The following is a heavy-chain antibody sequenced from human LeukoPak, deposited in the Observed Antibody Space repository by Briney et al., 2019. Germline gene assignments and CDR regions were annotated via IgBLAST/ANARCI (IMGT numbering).Heavy chain of an antibody. CDR2: INWNSGSI. CDR3: ARDGGYCSRTDCHTFDY. J-gene: IGHJ4*02. Sequence: RPGGSLILYCITSGFIFDDFGMAWVRQRPGKGLEWVSNINWNSGSIGYADSVKGRFTVSGDNAKNSLYLQMNSLRAEDTALYYCARDGGYCSRTDCHTFDYWGQGVLGTASS. D-gene: IGHD2-2*02. CDR1: GFIFDDFG. V-gene: IGHV3-20*04.